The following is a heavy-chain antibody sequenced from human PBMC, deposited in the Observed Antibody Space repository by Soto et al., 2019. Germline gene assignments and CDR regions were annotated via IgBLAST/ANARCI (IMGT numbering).Heavy chain of an antibody. CDR2: IWYDGNNN. D-gene: IGHD2-21*01. Sequence: QVQLVESGGGVVQPGGSLKLSCAGPGFTFSNYGMHWVRQAPGKGLEWVEVIWYDGNNNYYADSVKGRFTISRDNSNNTLYVQMTSLRAEDTAVYYCARGLHSLFDYWGQGTLVTVSS. CDR1: GFTFSNYG. J-gene: IGHJ4*02. V-gene: IGHV3-33*01. CDR3: ARGLHSLFDY.